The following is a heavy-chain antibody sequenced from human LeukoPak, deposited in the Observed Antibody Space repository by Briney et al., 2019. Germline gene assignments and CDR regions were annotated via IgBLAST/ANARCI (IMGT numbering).Heavy chain of an antibody. Sequence: ASVKVSCKASGYTFTSYGISWVRQAPGQGLEWMGWISAYNGNTNYAQKLQGRVTMTTDTSTSTAYMELRSLRSDDTAVYYCARDGLGLWFGELLLSDWPDYWGQGTLVTVSS. D-gene: IGHD3-10*01. CDR3: ARDGLGLWFGELLLSDWPDY. CDR2: ISAYNGNT. CDR1: GYTFTSYG. J-gene: IGHJ4*02. V-gene: IGHV1-18*01.